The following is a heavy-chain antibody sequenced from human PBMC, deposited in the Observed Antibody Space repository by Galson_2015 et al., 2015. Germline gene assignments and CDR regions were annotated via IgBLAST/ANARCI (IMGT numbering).Heavy chain of an antibody. Sequence: SLRLSCAASGFTFSSYWMHWVRQAPGKGLVWVSRINGDGSSTSYADSVKGRFTMSRDNAKNTLYLQMNSLRAEDTAVYYCARNWGSDYWGQGTLVTVSS. CDR2: INGDGSST. J-gene: IGHJ4*02. CDR1: GFTFSSYW. V-gene: IGHV3-74*01. D-gene: IGHD7-27*01. CDR3: ARNWGSDY.